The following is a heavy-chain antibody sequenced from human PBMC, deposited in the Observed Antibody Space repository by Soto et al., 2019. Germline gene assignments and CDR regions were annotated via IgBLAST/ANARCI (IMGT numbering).Heavy chain of an antibody. CDR2: ISSSSSYT. D-gene: IGHD3-22*01. Sequence: GGSLRLSCAASGFTFSDYYMSWIRQAPGKGLEWVSYISSSSSYTNYADSVKGRFTISRDNAKNSLYLQMNSLRAEDTAVYYCARSSQYYYDSSGPRLGYWGQGTLVTVSS. V-gene: IGHV3-11*06. J-gene: IGHJ4*02. CDR3: ARSSQYYYDSSGPRLGY. CDR1: GFTFSDYY.